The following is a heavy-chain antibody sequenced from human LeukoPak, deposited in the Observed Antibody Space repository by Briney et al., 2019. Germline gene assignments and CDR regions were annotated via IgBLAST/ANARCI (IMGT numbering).Heavy chain of an antibody. Sequence: NSSETLSLTCAVYGGSFSGYYWSWIRQPPGKGLEWIGEINHSGSTNYNPSLKSRVTISVDTSKNQFSLKLSSVTAADTAVYYCARARRGWLVPDYWGQGTLVTVSS. D-gene: IGHD6-19*01. V-gene: IGHV4-34*01. CDR2: INHSGST. CDR3: ARARRGWLVPDY. J-gene: IGHJ4*02. CDR1: GGSFSGYY.